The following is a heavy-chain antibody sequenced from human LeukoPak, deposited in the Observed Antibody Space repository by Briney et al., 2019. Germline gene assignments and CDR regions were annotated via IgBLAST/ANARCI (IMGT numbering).Heavy chain of an antibody. J-gene: IGHJ4*02. Sequence: PGGSLRLSCAASGFTFSSFAMTWVRQAPGKGLEWVSTISDSGGSTYYADAVKGRFTISRDNSKDTLYAQMNSLRAEDAAVYYCAKSHSVAQRGYFDYWGQGTLVTVS. CDR1: GFTFSSFA. V-gene: IGHV3-23*01. D-gene: IGHD2-15*01. CDR3: AKSHSVAQRGYFDY. CDR2: ISDSGGST.